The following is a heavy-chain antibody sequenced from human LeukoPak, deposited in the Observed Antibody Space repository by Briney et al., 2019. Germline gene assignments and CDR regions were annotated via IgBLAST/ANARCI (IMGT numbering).Heavy chain of an antibody. CDR3: ATGPGGAFDI. V-gene: IGHV3-64*01. J-gene: IGHJ3*02. CDR2: ISSNGGST. Sequence: GGSLRLSCAASGFTFSSYAMHWVRQAPGKGLEYVSAISSNGGSTYYANSVKGRFTISRDNSKNTLYLQMGSLGAEDMAVYYCATGPGGAFDIWGQGTMVTVSS. CDR1: GFTFSSYA. D-gene: IGHD3-16*01.